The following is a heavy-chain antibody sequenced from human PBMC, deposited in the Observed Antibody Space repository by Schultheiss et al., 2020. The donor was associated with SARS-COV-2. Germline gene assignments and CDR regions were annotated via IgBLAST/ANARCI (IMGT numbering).Heavy chain of an antibody. CDR2: IWYDGSNK. CDR1: GFTFSSYG. CDR3: ARTGFWSGYYDY. V-gene: IGHV3-33*01. J-gene: IGHJ4*02. D-gene: IGHD3-3*01. Sequence: GESLKISCAASGFTFSSYGMHWVRQAPGKGLEWVAVIWYDGSNKYYADSVKGRFTISRDNSKNTLYVEMNSLRVEDTAVYYCARTGFWSGYYDYWGQGTLVTVSS.